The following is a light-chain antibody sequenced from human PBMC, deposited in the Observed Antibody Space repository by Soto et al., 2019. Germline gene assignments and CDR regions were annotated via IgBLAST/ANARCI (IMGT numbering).Light chain of an antibody. CDR1: QSVSSY. CDR2: DAS. Sequence: EIVLTQSPATLSLSPGERATLSCRASQSVSSYLAWYQQKPGQAPRLLIYDASNRATGIPARFSGSGSGTDFPLTISSLEAEDFAVYYRQQRSNLPLTFGGGTKVEIK. J-gene: IGKJ4*01. V-gene: IGKV3-11*01. CDR3: QQRSNLPLT.